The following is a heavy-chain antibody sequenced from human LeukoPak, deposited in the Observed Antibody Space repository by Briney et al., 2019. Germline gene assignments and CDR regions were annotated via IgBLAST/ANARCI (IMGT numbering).Heavy chain of an antibody. J-gene: IGHJ6*01. CDR2: ISTSSSYI. CDR3: SRDPRPHHYGSGGLYYYRLDV. CDR1: GFTFSSYS. D-gene: IGHD3-10*01. V-gene: IGHV3-21*01. Sequence: GGSLRLSCAASGFTFSSYSMNWVRQAPGKGLEWVSSISTSSSYIYYADSVKGRFTISRDNAKNSLYLQLNSLVAEDTAVYFRSRDPRPHHYGSGGLYYYRLDVRGQRNTVTVSP.